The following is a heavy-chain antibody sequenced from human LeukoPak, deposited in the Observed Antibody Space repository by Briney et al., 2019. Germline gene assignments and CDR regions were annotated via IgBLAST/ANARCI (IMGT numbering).Heavy chain of an antibody. J-gene: IGHJ4*02. V-gene: IGHV3-23*01. CDR3: AKAYPPSGVAGTIFDY. CDR2: ISGSGGST. CDR1: GLTFSSYA. Sequence: GGSLRLSCAASGLTFSSYAMSWVRQAPGKGLEWVSAISGSGGSTYYADSVKGRFTISRDNSKNTLYLQMNSLRAEDTAVYYCAKAYPPSGVAGTIFDYWGQGTLVTVSS. D-gene: IGHD6-19*01.